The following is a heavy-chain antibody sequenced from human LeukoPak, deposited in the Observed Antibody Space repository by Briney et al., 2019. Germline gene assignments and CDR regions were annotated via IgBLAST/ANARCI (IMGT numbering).Heavy chain of an antibody. D-gene: IGHD2-2*02. Sequence: SETLSLTCTVSGGSISSSSYYWGWIRQPPGKGLEWIGSIYYSGSTYYNPSLKSRVTISVDTSKNQFSLKLSSVTAADTAVYYCATPAWRYCSSTSCYRDYYYGMDVWGQGTTVTVSS. V-gene: IGHV4-39*01. CDR3: ATPAWRYCSSTSCYRDYYYGMDV. CDR1: GGSISSSSYY. J-gene: IGHJ6*02. CDR2: IYYSGST.